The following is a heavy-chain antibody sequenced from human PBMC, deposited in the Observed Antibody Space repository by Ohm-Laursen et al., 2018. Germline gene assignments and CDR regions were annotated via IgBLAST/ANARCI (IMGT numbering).Heavy chain of an antibody. Sequence: SLRLSCAASGFNFNTYEMNWVRQASGKGLEWVANIHYSRTSLIYYADSVIGRFTISRDNAKNSLFLQKNSLRADDTAIYYCARRIPLYGMDVWGQGTTVTVSS. CDR2: IHYSRTSLI. CDR1: GFNFNTYE. J-gene: IGHJ6*02. CDR3: ARRIPLYGMDV. D-gene: IGHD2-2*02. V-gene: IGHV3-48*03.